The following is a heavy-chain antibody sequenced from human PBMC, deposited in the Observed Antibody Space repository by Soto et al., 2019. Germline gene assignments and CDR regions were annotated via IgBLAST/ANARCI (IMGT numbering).Heavy chain of an antibody. D-gene: IGHD3-10*01. CDR1: GYTFTGYY. J-gene: IGHJ5*02. Sequence: GASVKVSCKASGYTFTGYYMHWVRQAPGQGLEWMGWINPNSGGTNYAQKFQGRVTMTRDTSISAAYMELSRLRSDDTAVYYCARGGGDYGSGSYIHWFGPWGQGTLVTVSS. CDR3: ARGGGDYGSGSYIHWFGP. V-gene: IGHV1-2*02. CDR2: INPNSGGT.